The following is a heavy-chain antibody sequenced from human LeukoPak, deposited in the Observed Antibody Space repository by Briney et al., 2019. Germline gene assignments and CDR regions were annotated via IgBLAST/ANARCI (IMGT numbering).Heavy chain of an antibody. D-gene: IGHD2-2*01. J-gene: IGHJ4*02. CDR1: GFTFSTYW. CDR3: ATDVPAASIFGY. CDR2: ISSDGSNT. V-gene: IGHV3-74*01. Sequence: GGPRRLSCAASGFTFSTYWMHWVRQAPGRGLVWVSLISSDGSNTNYADSVKGRFTISRDNAKNTLYLQMNSLRAENTAVYYCATDVPAASIFGYWGQGTLVTVSS.